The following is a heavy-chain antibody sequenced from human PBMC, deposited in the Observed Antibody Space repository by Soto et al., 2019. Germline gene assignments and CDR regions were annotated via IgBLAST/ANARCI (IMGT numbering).Heavy chain of an antibody. CDR2: MNPNSANT. CDR1: GYTFTSYD. V-gene: IGHV1-8*01. D-gene: IGHD1-1*01. CDR3: ATHYNGGDY. J-gene: IGHJ4*02. Sequence: QVQLVQSGAEVKKPGASVKVSCKASGYTFTSYDINWVRQATGQGLEWMGWMNPNSANTGYAQKFQGRVSMTRDTSITTAYMELSSLRSEDTAVYFCATHYNGGDYWGQGTLVTVSS.